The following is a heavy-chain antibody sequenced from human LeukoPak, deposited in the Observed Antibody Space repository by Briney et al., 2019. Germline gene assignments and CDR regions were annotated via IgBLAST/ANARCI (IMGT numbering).Heavy chain of an antibody. CDR3: ARRWSSSWGDY. CDR1: GYKFISYW. D-gene: IGHD6-13*01. V-gene: IGHV5-51*01. CDR2: IHPGDSDT. J-gene: IGHJ4*02. Sequence: GESLKISCKASGYKFISYWIGWVRQMPGKGLEWIGIIHPGDSDTRYSPSFQGQVTISADKSISTAYLQWGSLKASDTAMYYCARRWSSSWGDYWGQGTLVTVSS.